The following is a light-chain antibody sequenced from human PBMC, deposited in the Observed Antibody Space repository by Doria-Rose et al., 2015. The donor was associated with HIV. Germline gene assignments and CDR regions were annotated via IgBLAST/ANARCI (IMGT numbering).Light chain of an antibody. V-gene: IGLV3-21*04. J-gene: IGLJ2*01. CDR1: NIGSKS. Sequence: VLTQPPSVSVAPGKTARITCGGNNIGSKSVHWYQQKPGQAPVLVIYYDSDRPSGIPERFSGSNSGNTATLTISRVEAGDEADYYCQVWDSSSDSYVLFGGGTKLTVL. CDR3: QVWDSSSDSYVL. CDR2: YDS.